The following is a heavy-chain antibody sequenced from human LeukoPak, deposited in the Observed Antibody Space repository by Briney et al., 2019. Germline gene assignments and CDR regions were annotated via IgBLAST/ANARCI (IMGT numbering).Heavy chain of an antibody. V-gene: IGHV4-39*01. Sequence: PSEALSLTCTVSGDSVSNSLKYWGWIRQPPGKGLGWIGNTYYTGSTYSNPTLKSRVTMSVDTSKNQFSLKLSSVTAADTAVYYCARLTKGRYFDYIFDYWGQGTLLTVSS. J-gene: IGHJ4*02. CDR3: ARLTKGRYFDYIFDY. CDR1: GDSVSNSLKY. CDR2: TYYTGST. D-gene: IGHD3-9*01.